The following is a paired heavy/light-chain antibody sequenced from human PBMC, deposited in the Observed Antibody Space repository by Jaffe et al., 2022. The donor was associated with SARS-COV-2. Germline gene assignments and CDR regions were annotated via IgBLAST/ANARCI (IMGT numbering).Heavy chain of an antibody. J-gene: IGHJ4*02. V-gene: IGHV3-21*01. CDR1: GFTFSDYS. CDR2: ISGSGGYV. Sequence: EVQVVESGGGLVKPGGSLRLSCAASGFTFSDYSMNWVRQAPGKGLEWVSLISGSGGYVYYAGSMKGRFTVSRDNARNSLFLQMTSLRAEDTAVYYCARLVGGYASDYWGQGTLVTVSS. CDR3: ARLVGGYASDY. D-gene: IGHD5-12*01.
Light chain of an antibody. Sequence: QSALTQPPSASGSPGQSVTISCTGTSSDVGGYKYVSWYQHHPGKAPKLMIYEVNKRPSGVPDRFSGSKSGNTASLTVSELQAEDEANYYCSSYAGSNNLEFGGGTKLTVL. V-gene: IGLV2-8*01. CDR1: SSDVGGYKY. CDR3: SSYAGSNNLE. CDR2: EVN. J-gene: IGLJ3*02.